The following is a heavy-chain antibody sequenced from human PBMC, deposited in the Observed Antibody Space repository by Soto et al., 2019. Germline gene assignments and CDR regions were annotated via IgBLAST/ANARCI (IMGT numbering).Heavy chain of an antibody. Sequence: GGSLRLSCAASGFTFSSYGMHWVRQAPGKGLEWVAVIWYDGSNKYYADSVKGRFTISRDNSKNTLYLQMNSLRAEDTAVYYCARAQKPYLAAAGFDYWGQGTLVTVSS. CDR3: ARAQKPYLAAAGFDY. D-gene: IGHD6-13*01. V-gene: IGHV3-33*01. CDR2: IWYDGSNK. CDR1: GFTFSSYG. J-gene: IGHJ4*02.